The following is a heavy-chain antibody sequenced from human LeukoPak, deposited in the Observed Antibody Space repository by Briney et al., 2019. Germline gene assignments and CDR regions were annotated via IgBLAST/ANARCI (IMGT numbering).Heavy chain of an antibody. V-gene: IGHV3-23*01. CDR1: EFTFSSYA. D-gene: IGHD2-2*01. CDR3: AKGDIVVVPAAITFTY. CDR2: ISGSGGST. J-gene: IGHJ4*02. Sequence: GGSLRLSCAASEFTFSSYAMSWVRQAPGKGLEWVSAISGSGGSTYYADSVKGRFTISRDNSENTLYLQMNSLGAEDTAVYYCAKGDIVVVPAAITFTYWGQGTLVTVSS.